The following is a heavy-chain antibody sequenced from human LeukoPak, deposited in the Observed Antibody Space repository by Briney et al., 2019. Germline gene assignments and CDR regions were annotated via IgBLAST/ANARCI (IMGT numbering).Heavy chain of an antibody. V-gene: IGHV1-18*04. D-gene: IGHD3-10*01. CDR1: GYTFTGYY. CDR2: INAYNGNT. Sequence: ASVKVSCKASGYTFTGYYVHWVRQAPGQGLEWMGWINAYNGNTNYAQNLQGRVTLTTDTSTSAAYMELRSLRSDDTAVYYCARAYYGSGTYLRMDVWGQGTTVTVSS. CDR3: ARAYYGSGTYLRMDV. J-gene: IGHJ6*02.